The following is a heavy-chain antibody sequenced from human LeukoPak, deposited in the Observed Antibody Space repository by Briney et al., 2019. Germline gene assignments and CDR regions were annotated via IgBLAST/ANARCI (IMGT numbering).Heavy chain of an antibody. V-gene: IGHV4-34*01. J-gene: IGHJ6*02. Sequence: SETLSLTCAVYGGSFSGYYWSWIRQPPGKGLEWIGEINHSGSTNYNPSLKSRVTISVDTSKNQFSLKLSSVTAADTAVYYCARVPRGAKLGGRYYYYGMDVWGQGTTVTVS. D-gene: IGHD1-26*01. CDR1: GGSFSGYY. CDR2: INHSGST. CDR3: ARVPRGAKLGGRYYYYGMDV.